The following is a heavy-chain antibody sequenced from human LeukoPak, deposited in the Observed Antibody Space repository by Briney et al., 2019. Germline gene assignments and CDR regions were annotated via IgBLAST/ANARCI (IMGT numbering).Heavy chain of an antibody. CDR2: IIPIFGTA. J-gene: IGHJ4*02. CDR1: GYTFTGYY. D-gene: IGHD6-13*01. CDR3: ARPRLTIAAAGPKLDYFDY. V-gene: IGHV1-69*13. Sequence: GASVKVSCKASGYTFTGYYIHWVRQAPGQGLEWMGGIIPIFGTANYAQKFQGRVTITADESTSTAYMELSSLRSEDTAVYYCARPRLTIAAAGPKLDYFDYWGQGTLVTVSS.